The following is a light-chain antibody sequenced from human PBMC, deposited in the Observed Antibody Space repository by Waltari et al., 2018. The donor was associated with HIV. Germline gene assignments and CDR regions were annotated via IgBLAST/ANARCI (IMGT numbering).Light chain of an antibody. CDR3: QVWDTSSDHPAF. J-gene: IGLJ2*01. Sequence: SYVLTQPPSVSVAPGQTAKISCWGQSVEEKGVQWYQQTPGRAPILVISDYTDRPTWIPERFSGSSSGNTATLTVTMVEAGDDADYYCQVWDTSSDHPAFFGGGTKLTVV. V-gene: IGLV3-21*02. CDR1: SVEEKG. CDR2: DYT.